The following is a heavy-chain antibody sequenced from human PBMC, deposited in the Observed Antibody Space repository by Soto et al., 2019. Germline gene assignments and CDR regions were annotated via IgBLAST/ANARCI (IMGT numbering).Heavy chain of an antibody. V-gene: IGHV1-18*01. Sequence: ASVKVSCKASGYTFTSYGISWVRQAPGQGLEWMGWISAYNGNTNYAQKLQGRVTMTTDTSTSTAYMELRGLRSDDTAVYYCARAEPDLYSSWYRYWGQGTLVTVSS. D-gene: IGHD6-13*01. J-gene: IGHJ4*02. CDR3: ARAEPDLYSSWYRY. CDR1: GYTFTSYG. CDR2: ISAYNGNT.